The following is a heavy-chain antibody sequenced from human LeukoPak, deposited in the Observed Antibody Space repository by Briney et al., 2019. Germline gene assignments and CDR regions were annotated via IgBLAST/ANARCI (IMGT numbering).Heavy chain of an antibody. D-gene: IGHD3-22*01. CDR1: GFAFSSYA. V-gene: IGHV3-23*01. J-gene: IGHJ4*02. CDR3: AKTYYYDSSGYYAGAFFDY. CDR2: ISGSGGST. Sequence: LPGGSLRLSCVASGFAFSSYAMSWVRQAPGKGLEWVSAISGSGGSTYYADSVKGRFTISRDNSKNTLYLQMNSLRAEDTAVYYCAKTYYYDSSGYYAGAFFDYWGQGTLVTVSS.